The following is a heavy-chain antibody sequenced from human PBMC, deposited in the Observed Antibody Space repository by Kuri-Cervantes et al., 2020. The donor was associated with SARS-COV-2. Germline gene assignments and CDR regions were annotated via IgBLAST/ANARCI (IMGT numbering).Heavy chain of an antibody. Sequence: GGSLRLSCAASGFTFSSYWMSWVRQAPGKGLEWVANIKQDGSEKYYVDSVKGRFTISRDNAKNSLYLQMDSLRAEDTAVYYCAKAAQGITMIVVVIVYFDYWGQGTLVTVSS. D-gene: IGHD3-22*01. J-gene: IGHJ4*02. V-gene: IGHV3-7*01. CDR3: AKAAQGITMIVVVIVYFDY. CDR2: IKQDGSEK. CDR1: GFTFSSYW.